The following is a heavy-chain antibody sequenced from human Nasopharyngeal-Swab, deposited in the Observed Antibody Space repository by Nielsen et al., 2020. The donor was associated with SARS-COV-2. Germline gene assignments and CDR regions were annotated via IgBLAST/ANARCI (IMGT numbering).Heavy chain of an antibody. CDR2: ISWNSGSI. CDR3: ARGAHYYDSSGYSPRY. J-gene: IGHJ4*02. Sequence: GGSLRLSCAASGFTFDDYAMHWVRQAPGKGLEWVSGISWNSGSIGYADSVKGRFTISRDNAKNSLYLQMNSLRAEDTAVYYCARGAHYYDSSGYSPRYWGQGTLVTVSS. CDR1: GFTFDDYA. D-gene: IGHD3-22*01. V-gene: IGHV3-9*01.